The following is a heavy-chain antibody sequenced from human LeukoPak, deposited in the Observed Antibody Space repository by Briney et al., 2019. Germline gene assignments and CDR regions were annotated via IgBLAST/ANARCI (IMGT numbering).Heavy chain of an antibody. V-gene: IGHV1-69*13. CDR3: AREGHSVFDY. Sequence: GASVKVSCKASGGTFSSYAISWVRQAPGQGLEWMGGIIPIFGTANYAQKFQGRVTITADESTSTAYMELSSLRSEGTAVYYCAREGHSVFDYWGQGTLVTVSS. CDR2: IIPIFGTA. J-gene: IGHJ4*02. D-gene: IGHD6-13*01. CDR1: GGTFSSYA.